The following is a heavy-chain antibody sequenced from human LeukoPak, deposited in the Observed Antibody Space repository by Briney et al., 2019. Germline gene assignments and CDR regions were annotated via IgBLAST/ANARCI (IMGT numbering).Heavy chain of an antibody. CDR3: VRAPYSSSWYYFDY. V-gene: IGHV3-11*01. D-gene: IGHD6-13*01. Sequence: GGSLRLSCAASGFTFGDYYMSWIRQAPGEGLEWVSYISSSGSTISYADSVRGRFTISRDNAKNSLYLQMNSLRAEDTAVYYCVRAPYSSSWYYFDYWGQGTLVTVSS. CDR2: ISSSGSTI. J-gene: IGHJ4*02. CDR1: GFTFGDYY.